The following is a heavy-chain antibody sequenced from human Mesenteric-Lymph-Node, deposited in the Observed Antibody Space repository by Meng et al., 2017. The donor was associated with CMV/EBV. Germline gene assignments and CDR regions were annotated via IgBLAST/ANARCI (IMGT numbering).Heavy chain of an antibody. V-gene: IGHV1-46*01. D-gene: IGHD2-2*01. CDR2: INPSGDNP. Sequence: ASVKVSCKASGYTFISYYIHWVRQAPGQGLEWMGIINPSGDNPTYAQKFQGRVTMTRDTSTSTVYMELSSLRSEDTAVYYCARAPLVVPASMRIYPLDYWGHGTLVTVSS. CDR3: ARAPLVVPASMRIYPLDY. CDR1: GYTFISYY. J-gene: IGHJ4*01.